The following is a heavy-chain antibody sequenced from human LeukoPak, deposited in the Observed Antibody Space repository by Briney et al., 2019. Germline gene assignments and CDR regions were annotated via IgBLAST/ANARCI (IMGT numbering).Heavy chain of an antibody. Sequence: SETLSLTCAVSGASIGSYYWSWVRQPPGKGLEWIGYIYYSGSTSYNPSLKSRVTISVDTSKNQFSLKLSSVTAADTAVYYCARDPYGRMPFDYWGQGTLVTVSS. J-gene: IGHJ4*02. CDR3: ARDPYGRMPFDY. CDR2: IYYSGST. V-gene: IGHV4-59*01. CDR1: GASIGSYY. D-gene: IGHD2-2*01.